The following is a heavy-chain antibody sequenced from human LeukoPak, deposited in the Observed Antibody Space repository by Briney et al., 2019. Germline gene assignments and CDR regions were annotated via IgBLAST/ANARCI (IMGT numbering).Heavy chain of an antibody. CDR2: IRSKVNNYAT. CDR1: GFTFSGSA. V-gene: IGHV3-73*01. Sequence: GGSLRLSCAASGFTFSGSAIHWVRQAPGKGLEWVGRIRSKVNNYATEYAASVRGRFTISRDDSKNTAYLQMNSLKIEDTAVYYCARPYADLGGDFDHWGQGTLVTVSS. CDR3: ARPYADLGGDFDH. D-gene: IGHD4-17*01. J-gene: IGHJ4*02.